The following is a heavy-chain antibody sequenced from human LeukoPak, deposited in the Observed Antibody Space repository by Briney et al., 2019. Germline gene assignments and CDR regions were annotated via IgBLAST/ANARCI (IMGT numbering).Heavy chain of an antibody. D-gene: IGHD5-18*01. CDR1: GYTFTEYY. V-gene: IGHV1-2*02. Sequence: ASVNVSCKASGYTFTEYYMHWVRQAPGQGLEWMGWINPNSGGTNYAQKFQGRDTMTRDTSISTAYMELSRLRSDDTAVYYCARGPDTAMVRVEYFDYWGQGTLVTVSS. CDR2: INPNSGGT. CDR3: ARGPDTAMVRVEYFDY. J-gene: IGHJ4*02.